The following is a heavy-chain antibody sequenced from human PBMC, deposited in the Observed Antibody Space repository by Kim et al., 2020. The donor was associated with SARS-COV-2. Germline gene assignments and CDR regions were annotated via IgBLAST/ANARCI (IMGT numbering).Heavy chain of an antibody. V-gene: IGHV4-34*01. D-gene: IGHD6-13*01. CDR2: INHSGST. J-gene: IGHJ4*02. CDR1: GGSFSGYY. CDR3: ARDRIKYRGIAAAGRTFDY. Sequence: SETLSLTCAVYGGSFSGYYWSWIRQPPGKGLEWIGEINHSGSTNYNPSLKSRVTISVDTSKNQFSLKLSSVTAADTAVYYCARDRIKYRGIAAAGRTFDYWGQGTLVTVSS.